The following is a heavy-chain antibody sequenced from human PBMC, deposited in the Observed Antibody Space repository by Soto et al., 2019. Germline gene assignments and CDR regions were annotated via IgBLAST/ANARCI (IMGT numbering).Heavy chain of an antibody. CDR2: VIPLFGTA. D-gene: IGHD3-22*01. V-gene: IGHV1-69*06. J-gene: IGHJ4*02. CDR3: ARDRTYYDSSGSFDY. Sequence: QVQLVQSGAAVKKPGSSVKVSCKASGGTFRSYAISWVRQAPGQGLEWMGGVIPLFGTANYAQKFQVRVTITADKSTSTAYMELSSLRSEDTAVYYWARDRTYYDSSGSFDYWGQGTLVTVSS. CDR1: GGTFRSYA.